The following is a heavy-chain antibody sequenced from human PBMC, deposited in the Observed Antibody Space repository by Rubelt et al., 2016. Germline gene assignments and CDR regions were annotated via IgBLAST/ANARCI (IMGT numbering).Heavy chain of an antibody. CDR2: LCPGDSDT. J-gene: IGHJ5*02. CDR3: ARHAGDGGNSEDWFDP. V-gene: IGHV5-51*01. CDR1: GYSFTTYW. Sequence: EVQLVQSGAEVKKPGESLKISCKGSGYSFTTYWIGWVRQMPGKGLECLGNLCPGDSDTNYSPSFQGHVTISADKSISTAYLQWSSLKASDTAMYYCARHAGDGGNSEDWFDPWGQGTLVTVSS. D-gene: IGHD4-23*01.